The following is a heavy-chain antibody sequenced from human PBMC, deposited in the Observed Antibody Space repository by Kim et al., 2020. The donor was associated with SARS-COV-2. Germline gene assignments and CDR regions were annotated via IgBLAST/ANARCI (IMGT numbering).Heavy chain of an antibody. J-gene: IGHJ4*02. V-gene: IGHV3-30*18. Sequence: GGSLRLSCAASGFTFSSYGMHWVRQAPGKGLEWVAVISYDGSNKYYADSVKGRFTISRDNSKNTLYLQMNSLRAEDTAVYYCAKPADDYWGQGTLVTVSS. CDR1: GFTFSSYG. CDR3: AKPADDY. CDR2: ISYDGSNK.